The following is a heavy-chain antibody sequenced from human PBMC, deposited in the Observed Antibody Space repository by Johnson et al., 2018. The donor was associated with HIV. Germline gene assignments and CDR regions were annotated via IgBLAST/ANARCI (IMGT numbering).Heavy chain of an antibody. J-gene: IGHJ3*02. V-gene: IGHV3-7*01. CDR2: IKQDGSGK. CDR1: GFTFSSYW. Sequence: VQLVESGGGLVQPGGSLRLSCAASGFTFSSYWMNWVRQAPGKGLEWVANIKQDGSGKYYVDSVKGRFTISRDNAKNSLYLQKNSLRAEDTAGDYRARDRASILWVGATQFAFDIWGQGTMVTVSS. D-gene: IGHD2-21*01. CDR3: ARDRASILWVGATQFAFDI.